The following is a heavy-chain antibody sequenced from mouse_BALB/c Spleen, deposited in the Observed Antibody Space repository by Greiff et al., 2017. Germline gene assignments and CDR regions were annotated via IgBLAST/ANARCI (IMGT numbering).Heavy chain of an antibody. Sequence: EVQRVESGGGLVQPGGSRKLSCAASGFTFSSFGMHWVRQAPEKGLEWVAYISSGSSTIYYADTVKGRFTISRDNPKNTLFLQMTSLRSEDTAMYYCASMITTRGFAYWGQGTLVTVSA. CDR1: GFTFSSFG. D-gene: IGHD2-4*01. J-gene: IGHJ3*01. V-gene: IGHV5-17*02. CDR3: ASMITTRGFAY. CDR2: ISSGSSTI.